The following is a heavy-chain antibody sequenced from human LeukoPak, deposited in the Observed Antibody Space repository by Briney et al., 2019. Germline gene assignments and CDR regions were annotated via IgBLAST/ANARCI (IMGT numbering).Heavy chain of an antibody. CDR3: ARGSERWGYYYGIDV. D-gene: IGHD1-26*01. CDR2: IYTSGSA. J-gene: IGHJ6*02. CDR1: GGSISSYY. V-gene: IGHV4-4*07. Sequence: PSETLSLTCTVSGGSISSYYWSWIRQPAGKGLEWIGRIYTSGSANYNPSLKSRVTMSVDTSKNQFSLKLSSVTAADTAVYYCARGSERWGYYYGIDVWGQGTTVTVSS.